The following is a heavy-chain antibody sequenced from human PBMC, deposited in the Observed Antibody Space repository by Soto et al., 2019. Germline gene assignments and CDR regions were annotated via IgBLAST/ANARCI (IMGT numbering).Heavy chain of an antibody. V-gene: IGHV3-21*01. CDR3: TRSLAKTRSHDDWFDS. CDR2: ISSSSRYI. Sequence: GGSLRLSCAASGFIFSVNSMNWVRQAPGKGLEWVSSISSSSRYIYEADSVKGRFTVSRDNAKNSLFLQMNSLRAEDTAVYYCTRSLAKTRSHDDWFDSWGPGTLVTVSS. D-gene: IGHD6-6*01. CDR1: GFIFSVNS. J-gene: IGHJ5*01.